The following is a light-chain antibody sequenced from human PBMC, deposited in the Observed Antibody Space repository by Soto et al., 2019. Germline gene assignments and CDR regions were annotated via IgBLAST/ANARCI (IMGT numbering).Light chain of an antibody. CDR1: QGISSY. Sequence: DIQLTQSPSFLSASVGDRVTITCRASQGISSYLAWYQQKPGKAPKLLIPAASTLQSGVPSRFSGSGSGTEFTLTISSLQPDDFATYYCQQYNSYSTFGQGTKVDI. V-gene: IGKV1-9*01. CDR3: QQYNSYST. J-gene: IGKJ1*01. CDR2: AAS.